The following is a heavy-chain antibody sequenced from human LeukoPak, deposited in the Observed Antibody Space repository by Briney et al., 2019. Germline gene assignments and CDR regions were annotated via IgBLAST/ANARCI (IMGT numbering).Heavy chain of an antibody. D-gene: IGHD1-7*01. V-gene: IGHV4-38-2*02. J-gene: IGHJ5*02. CDR3: ARDEDWNYLS. Sequence: SETLSLTCTVSGYSINSGYCWGWIRPPPGKGLEWIGSIYYSGSTYYNPSLKSRVTISVDTSKNQFSLKLSSVTAADTAVYYCARDEDWNYLSWGQGTLVTVSS. CDR2: IYYSGST. CDR1: GYSINSGYC.